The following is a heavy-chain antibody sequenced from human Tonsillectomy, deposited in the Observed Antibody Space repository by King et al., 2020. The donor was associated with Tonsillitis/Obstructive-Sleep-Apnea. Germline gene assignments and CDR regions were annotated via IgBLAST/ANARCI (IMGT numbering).Heavy chain of an antibody. CDR2: ISHDGRNI. CDR3: AKDLVGWYYYGSGAYNWFDS. D-gene: IGHD3-10*01. V-gene: IGHV3-30*18. Sequence: VQLVESGGGVVQPGRSLRLSCAASGFTFSSYGMHWVRQAPCKGLGWVAGISHDGRNIYYADAVKGRFTISRDNSKKTLFLQMNSLRAEDTAVYFCAKDLVGWYYYGSGAYNWFDSWGQGTLVTVSS. J-gene: IGHJ5*01. CDR1: GFTFSSYG.